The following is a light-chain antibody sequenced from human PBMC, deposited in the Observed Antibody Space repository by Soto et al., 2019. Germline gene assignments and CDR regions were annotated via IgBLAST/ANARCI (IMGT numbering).Light chain of an antibody. Sequence: EIVMTQSPATLSVSPGERATLSCGASQSVRRNLAWYQQKPGQAPRLLIYDTSTRATGIPDRFSGSGSGTEFTLTISSLQSEDFVVYYCQQYNDWPPLTFGHGTKVDIK. CDR3: QQYNDWPPLT. CDR2: DTS. V-gene: IGKV3-15*01. CDR1: QSVRRN. J-gene: IGKJ3*01.